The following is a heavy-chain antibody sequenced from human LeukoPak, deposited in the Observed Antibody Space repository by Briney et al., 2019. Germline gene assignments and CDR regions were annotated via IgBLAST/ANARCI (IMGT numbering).Heavy chain of an antibody. CDR3: ARPPGIAAAWFDP. Sequence: MTGGSLRLSCAASGFTFSTYWMSWVRQPPGKGLEWIGNIDNIGSTCYNPSLQSRVTISVDKSKDQLSLKLNSVTATDTAIYYCARPPGIAAAWFDPWGQGTLVTVSS. V-gene: IGHV4-4*02. D-gene: IGHD6-13*01. CDR1: GFTFSTYW. J-gene: IGHJ5*02. CDR2: IDNIGST.